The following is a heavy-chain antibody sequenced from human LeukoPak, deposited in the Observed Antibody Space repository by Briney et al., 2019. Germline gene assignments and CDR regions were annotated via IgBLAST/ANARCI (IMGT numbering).Heavy chain of an antibody. V-gene: IGHV3-20*04. D-gene: IGHD3-22*01. Sequence: GSLSLSCAASGITFDDYGMSWVRQAPGKGLEWVSGINWNGGSTGYADSVKGRFTISRDNAKNSLYLQMNSLRAEDTALYYCARKNLKTYYYDSSGYNPGGFDYWGQGTLVTVSS. J-gene: IGHJ4*02. CDR1: GITFDDYG. CDR3: ARKNLKTYYYDSSGYNPGGFDY. CDR2: INWNGGST.